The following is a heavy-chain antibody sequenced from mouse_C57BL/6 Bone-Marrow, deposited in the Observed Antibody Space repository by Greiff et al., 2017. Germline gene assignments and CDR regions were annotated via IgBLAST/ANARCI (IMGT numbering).Heavy chain of an antibody. Sequence: QVQLQQPGAELVRPGTSVKLSCKASGYTFTSYWMHWVKQRPGQGLEWIGVIDPSDSYTNYNPKFKGKATLTVDTSSSTAYMQLSSLTSEGSAVYYGARGGPSTVVATPFAYWGQGTLVTVSA. V-gene: IGHV1-59*01. CDR3: ARGGPSTVVATPFAY. CDR2: IDPSDSYT. D-gene: IGHD1-1*01. CDR1: GYTFTSYW. J-gene: IGHJ3*01.